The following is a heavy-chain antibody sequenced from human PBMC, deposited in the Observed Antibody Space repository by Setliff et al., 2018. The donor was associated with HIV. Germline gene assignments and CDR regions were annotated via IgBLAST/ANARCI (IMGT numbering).Heavy chain of an antibody. J-gene: IGHJ4*02. CDR3: ARGGTYYNFWSAYSPHPFDY. Sequence: PSETLSLTCTVSGGSISSGGYYWSWIRQHPGKGLEWIGYIYYSGSTCYNPSLKSRVTISVDTSKNQFSLKLSSVTAADTAVYYCARGGTYYNFWSAYSPHPFDYWGQGTLVTVSS. V-gene: IGHV4-31*03. D-gene: IGHD3-3*01. CDR2: IYYSGST. CDR1: GGSISSGGYY.